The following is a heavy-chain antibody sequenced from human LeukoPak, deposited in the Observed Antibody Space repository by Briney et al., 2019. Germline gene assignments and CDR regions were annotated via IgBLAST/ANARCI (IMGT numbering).Heavy chain of an antibody. Sequence: LAGGSLRLSCVASGFTFNRYGMHWARQAPGKGLEWVAVVWYDGSKRYYADSVKGRFTISRDNSKNTLYLQMNSLRAEDTAVYYCARDYYDSSGYTYYYYGMDVWGQGTTVTVSS. CDR3: ARDYYDSSGYTYYYYGMDV. CDR2: VWYDGSKR. CDR1: GFTFNRYG. D-gene: IGHD3-22*01. V-gene: IGHV3-33*01. J-gene: IGHJ6*02.